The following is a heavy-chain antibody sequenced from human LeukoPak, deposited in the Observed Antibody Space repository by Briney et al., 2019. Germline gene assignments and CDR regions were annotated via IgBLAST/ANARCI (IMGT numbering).Heavy chain of an antibody. J-gene: IGHJ4*02. V-gene: IGHV3-48*01. CDR2: ISSSSSTI. CDR3: ARGLPLLDY. D-gene: IGHD4-11*01. Sequence: GGSLRLSCAASEFTFSSYSMNWVRQAPGKGLEWASYISSSSSTIYYADSVKGRFTISRDNAKNSLYLQMNSLRAEDTAVYYCARGLPLLDYWGQGTLVTVSS. CDR1: EFTFSSYS.